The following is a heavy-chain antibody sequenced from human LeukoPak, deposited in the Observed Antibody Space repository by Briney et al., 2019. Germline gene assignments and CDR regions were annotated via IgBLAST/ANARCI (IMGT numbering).Heavy chain of an antibody. CDR2: IYYSGST. Sequence: SETLSLTCTVSGGSVSSGSYYWSWIRQPPGKGLEWIGYIYYSGSTNYNPSIKSRVTISVDTSKNQFSLKLSSVTAADTAVYYCARDPRIAAAGTFWFDPWGQGTLVTVSS. V-gene: IGHV4-61*01. CDR3: ARDPRIAAAGTFWFDP. CDR1: GGSVSSGSYY. J-gene: IGHJ5*02. D-gene: IGHD6-13*01.